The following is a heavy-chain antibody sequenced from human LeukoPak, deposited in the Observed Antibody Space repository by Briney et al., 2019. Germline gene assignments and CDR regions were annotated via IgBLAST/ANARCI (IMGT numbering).Heavy chain of an antibody. J-gene: IGHJ4*02. CDR2: ISGSGGST. Sequence: QTGGSLRLSCAASGFTFSSYAMSWVRQAPGKGLEWVSAISGSGGSTYYADSVKGRFTISRDNSKNTLYLQMNSLRAEDTAVYYCAKSAEWELLRTYYFDYWGQGTLVTVSS. D-gene: IGHD1-26*01. CDR3: AKSAEWELLRTYYFDY. V-gene: IGHV3-23*01. CDR1: GFTFSSYA.